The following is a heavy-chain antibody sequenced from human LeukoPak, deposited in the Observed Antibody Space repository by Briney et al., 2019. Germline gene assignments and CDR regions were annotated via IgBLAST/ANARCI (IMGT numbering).Heavy chain of an antibody. D-gene: IGHD2-8*01. CDR1: SGSIRTSY. CDR2: IYYSGST. J-gene: IGHJ4*02. V-gene: IGHV4-59*01. Sequence: LETLSLTCTVSSGSIRTSYCSWIRQPPGKGLEWIGYIYYSGSTNYNPSLKSRVTISVDTSRNQFSLKLSSVTAADTAVYYCARAPNPDFFDDWGQGTLVTVSS. CDR3: ARAPNPDFFDD.